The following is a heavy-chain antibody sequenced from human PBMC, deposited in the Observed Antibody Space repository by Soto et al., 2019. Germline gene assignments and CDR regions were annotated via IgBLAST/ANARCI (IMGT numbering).Heavy chain of an antibody. CDR2: ICFDGANK. Sequence: QVQLVESGGGVVQPERSQRLSCTASKFTFASYVMHWVRQAPGEGLEWVALICFDGANKYYADSVKGRFTISRDNYKNTMYLQMNCMRPEDTAVYYCATEMTPMIMGGMAAMDVWGQGTTVTVS. CDR1: KFTFASYV. V-gene: IGHV3-30*04. D-gene: IGHD3-22*01. J-gene: IGHJ6*02. CDR3: ATEMTPMIMGGMAAMDV.